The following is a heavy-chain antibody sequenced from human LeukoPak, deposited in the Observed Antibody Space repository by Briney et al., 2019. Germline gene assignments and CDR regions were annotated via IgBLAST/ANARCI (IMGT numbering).Heavy chain of an antibody. CDR3: ARLEYYYVSGNYYKLFDY. CDR2: ISSSGSTI. V-gene: IGHV3-48*02. Sequence: GGSLRLSCAASGFTFSSYNMNWVRQAPGKELEWVSDISSSGSTIYFADSVKGRFTISRDNAKNSLYLQMNSLRDEDTAVYYCARLEYYYVSGNYYKLFDYWGQGTLVTDCS. D-gene: IGHD3-10*01. J-gene: IGHJ4*02. CDR1: GFTFSSYN.